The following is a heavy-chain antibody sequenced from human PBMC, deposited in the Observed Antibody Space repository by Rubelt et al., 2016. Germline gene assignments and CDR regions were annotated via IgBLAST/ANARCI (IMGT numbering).Heavy chain of an antibody. V-gene: IGHV3-23*01. CDR1: GFTFSSYA. Sequence: EVQLLESGGGLVQPGGSLRLSCAASGFTFSSYAMSWVRQAPGKGLEWVSAISGSGGSTYYADSVKGRFTISRDNSKNTLFLQMNSLRAEDTAVYYCARDFRYYDFSSLDAFDIWGQGTMVTVSS. CDR2: ISGSGGST. D-gene: IGHD3-3*01. CDR3: ARDFRYYDFSSLDAFDI. J-gene: IGHJ3*02.